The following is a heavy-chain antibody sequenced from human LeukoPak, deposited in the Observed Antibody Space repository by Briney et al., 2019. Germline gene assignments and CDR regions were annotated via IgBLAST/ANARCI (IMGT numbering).Heavy chain of an antibody. CDR2: IYNSGST. D-gene: IGHD2-21*01. J-gene: IGHJ4*02. Sequence: KSSETLSLTCSVSGDSISSSSYYWGWIRQPPGKGLEWIGSIYNSGSTYYNPSLKSRVTVSVDRTKNQFSLKLNSVTAADTAVYYCARHVASYDFDYWGQGTLVTVSS. CDR3: ARHVASYDFDY. CDR1: GDSISSSSYY. V-gene: IGHV4-39*01.